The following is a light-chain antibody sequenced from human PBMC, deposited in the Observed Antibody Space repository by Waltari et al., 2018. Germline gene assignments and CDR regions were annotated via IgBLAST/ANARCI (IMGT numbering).Light chain of an antibody. V-gene: IGKV3-11*01. CDR3: QQRSSWPELT. J-gene: IGKJ3*01. CDR1: QSVSSN. Sequence: EIVLTQSPATLSLSPGERATLSCRASQSVSSNLAWYQQKPGQTPRLLIYAASNRATGIPARFSGSGSGTDFTFTISSLEPEDFAVYYCQQRSSWPELTFGPGTKVDIK. CDR2: AAS.